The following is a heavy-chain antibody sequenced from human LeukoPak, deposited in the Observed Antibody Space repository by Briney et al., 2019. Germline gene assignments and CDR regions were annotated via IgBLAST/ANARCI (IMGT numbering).Heavy chain of an antibody. V-gene: IGHV3-11*01. D-gene: IGHD6-13*01. CDR1: GFTFSDYY. CDR2: ISSSGSTI. J-gene: IGHJ6*03. Sequence: GGSLRLSCAASGFTFSDYYMSWIRQAPGKGLEWVSYISSSGSTIYYADSVKGRFTIPRDNAKNSLYLQMNSLRAEDTAVYYCARVAAAGNVYYYYYYMDVWGKGTTVTISS. CDR3: ARVAAAGNVYYYYYYMDV.